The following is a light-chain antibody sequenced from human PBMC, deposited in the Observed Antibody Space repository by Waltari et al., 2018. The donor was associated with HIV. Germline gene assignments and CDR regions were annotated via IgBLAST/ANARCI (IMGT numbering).Light chain of an antibody. Sequence: VLTQSPGSLSFSPGEKVTLPCRASQTVTDNYLAWYQHKAGQAPRLLIYGASSRAAGIPDKFSGSGSGTDFSLTIRRLEPADCAVYYCQQYGSSPRTFGQGTKLEIK. CDR3: QQYGSSPRT. CDR1: QTVTDNY. J-gene: IGKJ2*01. V-gene: IGKV3-20*01. CDR2: GAS.